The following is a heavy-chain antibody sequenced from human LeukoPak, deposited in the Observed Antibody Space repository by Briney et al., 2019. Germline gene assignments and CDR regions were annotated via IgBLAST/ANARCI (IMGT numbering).Heavy chain of an antibody. D-gene: IGHD4-17*01. V-gene: IGHV1-24*01. J-gene: IGHJ4*02. CDR3: ARLSYYGDYLIDY. CDR2: FDPEDGET. Sequence: ASVKVSCKVSGYTLTELSMHWVRQAPGKGLEWMGGFDPEDGETIYAQKFQGRVTITADESTSTAYMELSSLRSEDTAVYYCARLSYYGDYLIDYWGQGTLVTVSS. CDR1: GYTLTELS.